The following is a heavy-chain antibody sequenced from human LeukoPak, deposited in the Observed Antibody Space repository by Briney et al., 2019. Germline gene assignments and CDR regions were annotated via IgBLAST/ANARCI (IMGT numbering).Heavy chain of an antibody. J-gene: IGHJ4*02. CDR1: GGSISSYY. V-gene: IGHV4-39*06. CDR3: ARGRDYGSGAVDY. CDR2: IYYSGST. Sequence: PSETLSLTCTVSGGSISSYYWSWIRQPPGKGLEWIGSIYYSGSTYYNPSLKSRVTISVDTSKNQFPLKLSSVTAADTAVYYCARGRDYGSGAVDYWGQGTLVTVSS. D-gene: IGHD3-10*01.